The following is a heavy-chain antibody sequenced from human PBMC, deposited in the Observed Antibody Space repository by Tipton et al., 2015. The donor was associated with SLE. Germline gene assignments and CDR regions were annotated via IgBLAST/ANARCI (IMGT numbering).Heavy chain of an antibody. CDR2: IYTSGST. V-gene: IGHV4-61*02. D-gene: IGHD4-17*01. J-gene: IGHJ4*02. CDR3: ARDSDYGDYVGYFDY. Sequence: TLSLTCTVSGGSISSGSYYWSWIRQPAGKGLEWIWRIYTSGSTNYNPSLKSRVTISVDTSKNQFSLKLSSVTAADTAVYYCARDSDYGDYVGYFDYWGQGTLVTVSS. CDR1: GGSISSGSYY.